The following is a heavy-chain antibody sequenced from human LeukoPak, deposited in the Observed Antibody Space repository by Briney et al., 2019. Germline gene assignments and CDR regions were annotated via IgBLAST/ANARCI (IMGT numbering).Heavy chain of an antibody. CDR2: NNGDGSTT. V-gene: IGHV3-74*01. D-gene: IGHD5-18*01. J-gene: IGHJ4*02. CDR3: ARDLQLRTTRDTRGGAQVGC. CDR1: GFSLSGYW. Sequence: AGGSLRLSCVASGFSLSGYWMYWVRQAPGKGLMYISRNNGDGSTTNYADVVKGRFTMSRDNVKNTLYLQMNSLRAEDTAVYYCARDLQLRTTRDTRGGAQVGCWGQGTLVTVSS.